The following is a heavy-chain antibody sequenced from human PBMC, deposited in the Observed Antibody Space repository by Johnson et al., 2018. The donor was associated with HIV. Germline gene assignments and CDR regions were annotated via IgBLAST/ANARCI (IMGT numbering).Heavy chain of an antibody. CDR1: GFTFSSYW. CDR3: VRSIQLWLPGAFDI. J-gene: IGHJ3*02. D-gene: IGHD5-18*01. CDR2: IKQDGSEK. Sequence: VQLVESGGGLVQPGGSLRLSCAASGFTFSSYWMTWVRQAPGKGLEWVANIKQDGSEKYYVDSGKGRFTISRDNAKNSLYLQVKSLRAKDTAVYYCVRSIQLWLPGAFDIWDQGTMVTVSS. V-gene: IGHV3-7*01.